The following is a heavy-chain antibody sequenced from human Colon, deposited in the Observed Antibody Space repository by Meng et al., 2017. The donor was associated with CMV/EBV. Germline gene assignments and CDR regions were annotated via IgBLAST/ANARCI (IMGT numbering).Heavy chain of an antibody. CDR3: ARVMSRAIINYYYYGMDV. D-gene: IGHD3-10*01. CDR1: EFTFSSYW. V-gene: IGHV3-23*01. Sequence: GGSLRLSCAASEFTFSSYWMSWVRQAPGKGLEWVSSISGDGRSTWYADSVKGRFTISRDNSKNTLDLHMNSLRAEDTAVYYCARVMSRAIINYYYYGMDVWGQGTTVTVSS. CDR2: ISGDGRST. J-gene: IGHJ6*02.